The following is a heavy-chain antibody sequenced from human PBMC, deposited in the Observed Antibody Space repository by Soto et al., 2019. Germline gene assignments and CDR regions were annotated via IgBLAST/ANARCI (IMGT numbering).Heavy chain of an antibody. D-gene: IGHD6-19*01. J-gene: IGHJ6*02. Sequence: ASVKVSCKASGYTFTSYAMHWVRQAPGQRLEWMGWINAGNGNTNYAQKLQGRVTMTTDTSTSTAYMELGSLRSDDTAVYYCAREVAVAGTDEHYYYGMDVWGQGTTVTVSS. CDR1: GYTFTSYA. CDR3: AREVAVAGTDEHYYYGMDV. V-gene: IGHV1-3*01. CDR2: INAGNGNT.